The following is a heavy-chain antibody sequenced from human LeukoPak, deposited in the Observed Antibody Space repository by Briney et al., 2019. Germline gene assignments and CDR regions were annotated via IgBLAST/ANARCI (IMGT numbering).Heavy chain of an antibody. J-gene: IGHJ4*02. Sequence: GRSLRLSCAASGFTFSSYGMHWVRQAPGKGLEWVAVIWYDGSNKYYEDSVKGRFTISRDNSKNTLYLQMNSLRTEDTAVYYCARDVQWRFDYWGQGTLVTVSS. V-gene: IGHV3-33*01. D-gene: IGHD6-19*01. CDR2: IWYDGSNK. CDR3: ARDVQWRFDY. CDR1: GFTFSSYG.